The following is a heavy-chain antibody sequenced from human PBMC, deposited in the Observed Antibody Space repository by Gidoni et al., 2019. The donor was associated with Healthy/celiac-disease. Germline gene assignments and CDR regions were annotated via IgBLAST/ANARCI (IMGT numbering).Heavy chain of an antibody. V-gene: IGHV4-59*01. Sequence: QVQLQESGPGLVKPSETLSLTCTVSGGSISSYYWSWIRQPPGKGLEWIGYIYSSGSTNYNPSLKSRVTISVDTSKNQFSLKLSSVTAADTAVYYCARSGYSYGFTSGQGTLVTVSS. CDR2: IYSSGST. CDR1: GGSISSYY. D-gene: IGHD5-18*01. J-gene: IGHJ5*02. CDR3: ARSGYSYGFT.